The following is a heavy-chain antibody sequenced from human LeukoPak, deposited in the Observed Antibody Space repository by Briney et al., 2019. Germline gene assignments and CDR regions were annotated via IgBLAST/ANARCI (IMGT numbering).Heavy chain of an antibody. CDR1: GFTFSSYA. Sequence: GGSLRLSCAASGFTFSSYAMSWVRQAPGKGLERVSAISGSGGNTYYADSVKGRFTISRDNSKNTLYLQMNSLRAEDTAIYYCAKNRIAMGGTWDYWGQGTLVTVSS. J-gene: IGHJ4*02. V-gene: IGHV3-23*01. CDR2: ISGSGGNT. D-gene: IGHD6-19*01. CDR3: AKNRIAMGGTWDY.